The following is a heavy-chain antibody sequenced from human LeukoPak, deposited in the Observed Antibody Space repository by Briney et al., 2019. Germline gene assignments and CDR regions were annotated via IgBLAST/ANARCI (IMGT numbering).Heavy chain of an antibody. Sequence: ASVKVSCKASGYAFTGYGISWVRQAPGQGLEWMGWISAYSGNTNYAQKLQGRVTMTTDTSTSTAYMELRGLRSDDTAVYYCARDFLGSWYDFGRWFDPWGQGTLVTVSS. D-gene: IGHD3-3*01. V-gene: IGHV1-18*01. CDR2: ISAYSGNT. CDR3: ARDFLGSWYDFGRWFDP. CDR1: GYAFTGYG. J-gene: IGHJ5*02.